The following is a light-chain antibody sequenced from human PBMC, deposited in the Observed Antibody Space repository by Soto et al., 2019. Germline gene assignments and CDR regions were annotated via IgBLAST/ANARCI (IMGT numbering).Light chain of an antibody. CDR1: KLGHKY. V-gene: IGLV3-1*01. Sequence: SYELTQPPSVSVSPGQTASITCSGDKLGHKYVSWYQQKPGQSPILVIYQDSKRPSGIPERVSGSNSGSTATLTISETQAXDEADYYCQTWASSIVVFGGGTKLTVL. J-gene: IGLJ2*01. CDR3: QTWASSIVV. CDR2: QDS.